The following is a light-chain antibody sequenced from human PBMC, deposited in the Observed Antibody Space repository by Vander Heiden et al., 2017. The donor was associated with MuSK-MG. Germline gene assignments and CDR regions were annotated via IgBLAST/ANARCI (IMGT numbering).Light chain of an antibody. CDR1: LDIRPS. J-gene: IGKJ4*01. Sequence: ALQLTQSPSSLSASVGDRVTITCRASLDIRPSLAWYQQKPGKAPKLLIYAASTLQRGVPAKFSGSGDGTDVSLTVSSLQPEDFAAYFCQQPNHYHPLSFGGGTKVESK. CDR2: AAS. CDR3: QQPNHYHPLS. V-gene: IGKV1D-13*01.